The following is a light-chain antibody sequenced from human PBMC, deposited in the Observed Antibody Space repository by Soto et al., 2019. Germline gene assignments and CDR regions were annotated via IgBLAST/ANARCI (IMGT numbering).Light chain of an antibody. CDR3: QSYDSSLSGWV. J-gene: IGLJ3*02. CDR2: GNS. Sequence: QSVLTQPPSVSGAPGQRVTISCTGSNPNIGAGYDVHWYLQLPGTAPKLLIYGNSNRPSGVPDRFSGSKSGTSASLAITGLQAEYEADYYCQSYDSSLSGWVFGGGTQLTVL. V-gene: IGLV1-40*01. CDR1: NPNIGAGYD.